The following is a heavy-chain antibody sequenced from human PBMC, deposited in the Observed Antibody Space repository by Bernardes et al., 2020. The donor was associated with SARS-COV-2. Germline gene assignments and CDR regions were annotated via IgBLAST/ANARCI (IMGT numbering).Heavy chain of an antibody. CDR2: IKQDGSEK. CDR3: ARDCGGYNCHFFDY. J-gene: IGHJ4*02. Sequence: GGSLRLSCGTSGFTFRSYWMSWVRQAPGKGLEWVANIKQDGSEKYYVDSVKGRSTISRDNAENSLYLQMNSLRAEDTAVYFCARDCGGYNCHFFDYWGQGTLVTVSS. CDR1: GFTFRSYW. D-gene: IGHD5-12*01. V-gene: IGHV3-7*01.